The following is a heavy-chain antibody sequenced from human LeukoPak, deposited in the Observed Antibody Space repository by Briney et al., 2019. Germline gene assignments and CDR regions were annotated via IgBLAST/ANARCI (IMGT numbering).Heavy chain of an antibody. D-gene: IGHD5-18*01. Sequence: SETLSLTCAVSGGSISSNSYYWGWIRQPPGKGLEWIGSIYYSGSTYYNPSLKSRVTISVDTSKNQFSLKLSSVTAADTAVYYCAREGTAMGTDNNWFDPWGQGTLVTVSS. J-gene: IGHJ5*02. CDR1: GGSISSNSYY. CDR2: IYYSGST. CDR3: AREGTAMGTDNNWFDP. V-gene: IGHV4-39*07.